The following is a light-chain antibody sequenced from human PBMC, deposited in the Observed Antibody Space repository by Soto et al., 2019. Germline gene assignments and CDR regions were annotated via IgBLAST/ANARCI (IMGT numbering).Light chain of an antibody. CDR3: QQRYNWPPT. J-gene: IGKJ2*01. CDR1: QTVSSF. V-gene: IGKV3-11*01. CDR2: DTS. Sequence: EIVLSQSPAILSLSPGDRATLSCRATQTVSSFLAWYQQKPGQAPRLLIYDTSNRATGVTARFSASGSGTDFTLTISSVEPEDFAVYFCQQRYNWPPTFGQGTKLEIK.